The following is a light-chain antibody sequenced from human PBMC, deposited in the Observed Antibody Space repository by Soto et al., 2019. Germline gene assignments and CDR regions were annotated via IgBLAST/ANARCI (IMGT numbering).Light chain of an antibody. CDR1: QSVSNN. CDR2: HAS. V-gene: IGKV3-15*01. CDR3: QQYNNWWT. J-gene: IGKJ1*01. Sequence: EVVMTQSPATLSVSPGERATLSCRASQSVSNNLAWFQQKPGQAPRLLIYHASTRATGIPARFSGSGSGTEFTLIISSLQSEDFAVYYCQQYNNWWTFGQGPKVDIK.